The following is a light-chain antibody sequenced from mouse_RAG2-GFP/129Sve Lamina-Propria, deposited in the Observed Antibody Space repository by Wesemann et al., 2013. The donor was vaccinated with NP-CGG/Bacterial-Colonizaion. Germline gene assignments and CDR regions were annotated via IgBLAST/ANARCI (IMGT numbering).Light chain of an antibody. CDR1: QNVRTA. J-gene: IGKJ2*01. V-gene: IGKV6-14*01. CDR3: LQHWNYPYT. Sequence: DIVMTQSQKFMSTSVGDRVSITCKASQNVRTAVVWYQQKPGQSPKALIYLASNRHTGVPDRFTGSGSGTDFTLTISNVQSEDLADYFCLQHWNYPYTFGGGTKLEIK. CDR2: LAS.